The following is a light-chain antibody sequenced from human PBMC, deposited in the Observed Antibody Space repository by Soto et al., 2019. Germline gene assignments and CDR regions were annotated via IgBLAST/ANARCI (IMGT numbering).Light chain of an antibody. Sequence: EIVLTQSPCTLSFSPGERSTLSCVTSQSVNNNYLAWYQQKPGQAPRLLIHDAFIRATGIPDRFSGSGSGTDFTLTIARLEPEDFAVYYCQQYGGSPRTFGQGTRLEI. CDR2: DAF. V-gene: IGKV3-20*01. J-gene: IGKJ5*01. CDR1: QSVNNNY. CDR3: QQYGGSPRT.